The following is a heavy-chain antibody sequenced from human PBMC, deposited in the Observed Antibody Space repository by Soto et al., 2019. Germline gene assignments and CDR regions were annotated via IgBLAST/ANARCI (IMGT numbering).Heavy chain of an antibody. V-gene: IGHV3-23*01. CDR2: IGFRGDST. D-gene: IGHD6-6*01. CDR1: VFPFSSYS. J-gene: IGHJ4*02. CDR3: ARKFRSSSFYFDY. Sequence: PAGSLRLSCAASVFPFSSYSMSWVRQSPDKGLEWVSAIGFRGDSTYYADSVKGRFTISRDNSKNTLYLQVNSLKAEDTAVYYWARKFRSSSFYFDYWGQGTLVTVSS.